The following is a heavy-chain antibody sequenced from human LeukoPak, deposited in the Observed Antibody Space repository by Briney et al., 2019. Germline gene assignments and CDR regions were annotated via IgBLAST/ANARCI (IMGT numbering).Heavy chain of an antibody. CDR3: ARDLYSSGWYPSYYYYGMDV. CDR1: GFTFSSYA. CDR2: ISYDGSNK. J-gene: IGHJ6*02. V-gene: IGHV3-30*04. Sequence: GRSLRLSCAASGFTFSSYAMHWVRQAPGKGLEWVAVISYDGSNKCYAGSVKGRFTISRDNSKNTLYLQMNSLRAEDTAVYYCARDLYSSGWYPSYYYYGMDVWGQGTTVTVSS. D-gene: IGHD6-19*01.